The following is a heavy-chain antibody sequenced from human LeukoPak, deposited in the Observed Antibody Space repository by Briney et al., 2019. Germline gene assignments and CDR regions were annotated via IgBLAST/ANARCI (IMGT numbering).Heavy chain of an antibody. CDR2: INHSGST. CDR1: GGSFSGYY. D-gene: IGHD3-22*01. J-gene: IGHJ4*02. V-gene: IGHV4-34*01. Sequence: SETLSLTCAVYGGSFSGYYWSWIRQPPGKGLEWIGEINHSGSTYYNPSLKSRVTVSVDTSKNQFSLKLSSVTAADTAVYYCARAVDYYDSSVYFDYWGQGTLVTVSS. CDR3: ARAVDYYDSSVYFDY.